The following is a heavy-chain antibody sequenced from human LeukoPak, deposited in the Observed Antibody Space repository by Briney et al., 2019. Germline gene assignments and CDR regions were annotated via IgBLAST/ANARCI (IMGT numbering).Heavy chain of an antibody. V-gene: IGHV3-15*01. CDR3: TTDFLTPYCGGDCYAY. CDR2: IKSKTDGCTT. D-gene: IGHD2-21*02. CDR1: GFTFSNAW. J-gene: IGHJ4*02. Sequence: GGSLRLSCAASGFTFSNAWMSWVRQAPGKGLEWVGRIKSKTDGCTTDYAAPVKGRFTISRDDSKNTLYLQMNSLKTEDTAVYYCTTDFLTPYCGGDCYAYWGQGTLVTVSS.